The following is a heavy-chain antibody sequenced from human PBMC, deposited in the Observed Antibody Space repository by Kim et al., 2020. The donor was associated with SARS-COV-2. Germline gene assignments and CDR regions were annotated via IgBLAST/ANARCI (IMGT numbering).Heavy chain of an antibody. CDR1: GYTFTSYG. V-gene: IGHV1-18*01. CDR2: ISAYNGNT. J-gene: IGHJ4*02. Sequence: ASVKVSCKASGYTFTSYGISWVRQAPGQGLEWMGWISAYNGNTNYVQKLQGRVTMTTDTSTSTAYMELRSLRSDDTAVYYCARVGSWYGELGVFVDYWGQGTLVTVSS. CDR3: ARVGSWYGELGVFVDY. D-gene: IGHD6-13*01.